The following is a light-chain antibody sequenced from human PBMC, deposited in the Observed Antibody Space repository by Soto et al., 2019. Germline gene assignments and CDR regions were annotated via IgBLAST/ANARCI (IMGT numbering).Light chain of an antibody. Sequence: QSVVTQPRSVSGSPGQSVTISCTGTSSDVGGYNTVSWYQQYPGKAPKFMIYDVNKRPSGVPDRFSGAKSGNTASLTISGLQAEDEADDYCCSFAGHYTVVFGGGTKLTVL. CDR3: CSFAGHYTVV. J-gene: IGLJ2*01. CDR2: DVN. V-gene: IGLV2-11*01. CDR1: SSDVGGYNT.